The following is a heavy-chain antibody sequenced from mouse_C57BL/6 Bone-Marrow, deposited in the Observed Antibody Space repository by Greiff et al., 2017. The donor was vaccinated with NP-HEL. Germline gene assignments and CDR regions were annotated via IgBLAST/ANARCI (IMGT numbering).Heavy chain of an antibody. CDR2: IYPGGGYT. V-gene: IGHV1-63*01. Sequence: QVHVKQSGAELVRPGTSVKMSCKASGYTFTNYWIGWAKQRPGHGLEWIGDIYPGGGYTNYNEKFKGKATLTADKSSSTAYMQFSSLTSEDSAIYYCARYNGYYPFDYWGQGTTLTVSS. CDR3: ARYNGYYPFDY. J-gene: IGHJ2*01. D-gene: IGHD2-3*01. CDR1: GYTFTNYW.